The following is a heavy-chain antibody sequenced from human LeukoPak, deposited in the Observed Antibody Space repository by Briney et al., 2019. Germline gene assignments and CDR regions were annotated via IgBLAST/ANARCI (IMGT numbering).Heavy chain of an antibody. CDR1: GFTFSSYA. Sequence: GGSLRLSCAASGFTFSSYAMSWVRQAPGKRLEWVSAISGSGGSTYYADSVKGRFTISRDNSKNTLYLQMNSLRAEDTAVYYCAKALDYDILTGYGSDYWGQGTLVTVSS. CDR3: AKALDYDILTGYGSDY. CDR2: ISGSGGST. J-gene: IGHJ4*02. V-gene: IGHV3-23*01. D-gene: IGHD3-9*01.